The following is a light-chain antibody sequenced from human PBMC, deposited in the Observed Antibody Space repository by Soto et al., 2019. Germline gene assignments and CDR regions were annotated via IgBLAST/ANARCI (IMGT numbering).Light chain of an antibody. CDR1: QTISSW. CDR3: QHYNSYSEA. J-gene: IGKJ1*01. V-gene: IGKV1-5*03. CDR2: KAS. Sequence: DIQMSLSPSTLSGSVGDRVTITCRASQTISSWLAWYQQKPGKAPKILIYKASTLKSGVPSRFSGSGSGTEFTLTISSLQPDDFATYYCQHYNSYSEAFGQGTKVDIK.